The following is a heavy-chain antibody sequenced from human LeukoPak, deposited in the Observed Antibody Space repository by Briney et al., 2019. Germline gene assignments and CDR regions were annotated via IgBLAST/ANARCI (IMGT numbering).Heavy chain of an antibody. V-gene: IGHV3-7*04. CDR3: ARVRIVATIFFDY. CDR2: IKQDGSEK. J-gene: IGHJ4*02. Sequence: GGSLRLSCAASGFTFSSYWMSWVRQAPGKGLEWVANIKQDGSEKYYVDSVKGRFTISRDNAKNSLYLQMNSLRAEDTAVYYCARVRIVATIFFDYWGQGTLVIVSS. CDR1: GFTFSSYW. D-gene: IGHD5-12*01.